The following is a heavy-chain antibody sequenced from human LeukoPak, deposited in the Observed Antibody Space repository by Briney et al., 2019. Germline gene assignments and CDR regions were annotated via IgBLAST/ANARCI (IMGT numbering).Heavy chain of an antibody. V-gene: IGHV4-59*02. CDR3: ARDPSGYFNY. Sequence: GSLRLSCAASGFTVSSNYMSWIRQPPGKGLEWIGYIYYSGSTNYNPSLKSRVTISVDTSKNQFSLKLSSVTAADTAVYYCARDPSGYFNYWGQGTLATVSS. D-gene: IGHD3-22*01. CDR1: GFTVSSNY. CDR2: IYYSGST. J-gene: IGHJ4*02.